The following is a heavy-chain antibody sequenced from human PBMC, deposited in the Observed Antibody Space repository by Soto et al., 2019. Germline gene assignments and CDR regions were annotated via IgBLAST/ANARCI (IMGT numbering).Heavy chain of an antibody. V-gene: IGHV1-3*01. J-gene: IGHJ4*02. CDR2: INAGNGNT. CDR3: ARSLTMVRGVPADFDY. D-gene: IGHD3-10*01. Sequence: GVSVKVSCKASGYTITSYAMHWVRQAPGQRLEWMGWINAGNGNTKYSQKVQGRVTITRDTSASTAYMELSSLRSEDTAVYYCARSLTMVRGVPADFDYWGQGTLVTVSS. CDR1: GYTITSYA.